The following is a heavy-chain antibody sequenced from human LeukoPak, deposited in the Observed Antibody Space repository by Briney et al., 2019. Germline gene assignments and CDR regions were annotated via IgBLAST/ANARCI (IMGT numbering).Heavy chain of an antibody. CDR1: GGSISSYY. CDR2: IYYSGST. V-gene: IGHV4-59*08. J-gene: IGHJ3*02. D-gene: IGHD3-10*01. Sequence: SETLSLTCTVSGGSISSYYWSWIRQPPGKGLEWIGYIYYSGSTNYNPSLKSRVTISVDTSKNQFSLKLSSVTAADTAVYYCARLSGDDAFDIWGQGTMVTVSS. CDR3: ARLSGDDAFDI.